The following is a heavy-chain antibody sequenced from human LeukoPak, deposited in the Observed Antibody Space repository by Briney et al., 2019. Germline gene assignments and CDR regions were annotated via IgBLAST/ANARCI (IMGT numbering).Heavy chain of an antibody. CDR3: AKNGDRGAYCSGGTCYPYYYYYVDV. CDR1: GLTFSSYG. Sequence: SGGSLRLSCAASGLTFSSYGMSWVRQAPGRWLEWVSAISTTGGTTYYADSVRGRFTISRDNSRNTLYLQMNSLRAEDTAIYYCAKNGDRGAYCSGGTCYPYYYYYVDVWGKGTTVTISS. D-gene: IGHD2-15*01. V-gene: IGHV3-23*01. CDR2: ISTTGGTT. J-gene: IGHJ6*03.